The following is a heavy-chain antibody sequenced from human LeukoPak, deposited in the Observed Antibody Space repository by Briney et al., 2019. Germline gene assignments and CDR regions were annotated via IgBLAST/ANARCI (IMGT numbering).Heavy chain of an antibody. CDR3: ARAQDRFSLDY. J-gene: IGHJ4*02. V-gene: IGHV4-31*03. CDR1: GGSISSGTYY. CDR2: IYNGGST. D-gene: IGHD2-15*01. Sequence: SETLSLTCTVSGGSISSGTYYWNWIRQHPGKGLEWIGYIYNGGSTYYNPSLKSRVTISEDTSKNQFSLKMTSVTVADTAVYYCARAQDRFSLDYWGRGALVTVSS.